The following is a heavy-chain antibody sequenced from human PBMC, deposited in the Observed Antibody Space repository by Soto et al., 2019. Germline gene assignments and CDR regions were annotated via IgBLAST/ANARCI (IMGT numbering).Heavy chain of an antibody. D-gene: IGHD5-12*01. V-gene: IGHV1-69*01. CDR2: IIPIFGTA. J-gene: IGHJ4*02. CDR1: GGTFSSYA. Sequence: QVQLVQSGAEVKKPGSSVKVSCKASGGTFSSYAISWVRQAPGRGLEWMGGIIPIFGTANYAQKFQGRVTITADESTSTAYMELSSLRSEDTAVYYCASAPNSGYDYYFDYWGQGTLVTVSS. CDR3: ASAPNSGYDYYFDY.